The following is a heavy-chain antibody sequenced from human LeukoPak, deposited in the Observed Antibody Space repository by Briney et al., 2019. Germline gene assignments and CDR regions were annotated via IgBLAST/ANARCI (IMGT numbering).Heavy chain of an antibody. V-gene: IGHV3-11*06. D-gene: IGHD3-10*01. Sequence: GGSLRLSCAASGFTFSDYYMSWIRQAPGKGLEWVSYISTGSSYTNYADSVKGRFAISRDNAKNSLSLQMNSLRAEDTAIYYCARAYGQVYFDNWGQGTLVTVSS. CDR3: ARAYGQVYFDN. CDR2: ISTGSSYT. J-gene: IGHJ4*02. CDR1: GFTFSDYY.